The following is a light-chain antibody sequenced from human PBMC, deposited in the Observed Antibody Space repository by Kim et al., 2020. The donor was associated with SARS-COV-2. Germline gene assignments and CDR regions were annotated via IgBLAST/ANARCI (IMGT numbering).Light chain of an antibody. V-gene: IGLV4-69*01. CDR3: QTWGSGMGV. CDR1: SGHSSYA. Sequence: QLVLTQSPSASASLGASVKLTCTLSSGHSSYAIAWHQQQPEKGPRFLMKLDSDGSHSKADGIPNRFSGSSSGAERYLSISSLQSDDEADYYCQTWGSGMGVFGGGTQLTVL. CDR2: LDSDGSH. J-gene: IGLJ3*02.